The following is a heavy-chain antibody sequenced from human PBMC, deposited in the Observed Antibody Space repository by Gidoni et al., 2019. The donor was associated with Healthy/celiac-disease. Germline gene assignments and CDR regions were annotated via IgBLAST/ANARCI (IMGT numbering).Heavy chain of an antibody. J-gene: IGHJ4*02. Sequence: YYWSWNCQPLGKGLDWIGEINQSRSTNYNPSLKSRVTISVDTSKNQFTLKLSSVTAADTAVYYCARGRREFGELHLDYWGQGTLVTVSS. CDR2: INQSRST. D-gene: IGHD3-10*01. CDR1: YY. CDR3: ARGRREFGELHLDY. V-gene: IGHV4-34*01.